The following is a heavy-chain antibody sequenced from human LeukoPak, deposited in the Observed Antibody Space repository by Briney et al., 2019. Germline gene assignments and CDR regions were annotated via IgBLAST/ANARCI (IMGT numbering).Heavy chain of an antibody. CDR1: GGTFSSYA. D-gene: IGHD3-22*01. CDR3: ARDYSSGYPRAHDAFDI. V-gene: IGHV1-69*13. Sequence: SVKVSCKASGGTFSSYAISWVRQAPGQGLEWMGGIIPIFGTANYAQKFQGRVTITADESTSTAYMELSSLRSEDTAVYYCARDYSSGYPRAHDAFDIWGQGTMVTVSS. CDR2: IIPIFGTA. J-gene: IGHJ3*02.